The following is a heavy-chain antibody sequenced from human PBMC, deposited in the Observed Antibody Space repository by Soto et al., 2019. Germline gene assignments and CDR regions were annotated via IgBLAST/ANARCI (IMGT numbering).Heavy chain of an antibody. CDR1: GGSISSGGYS. J-gene: IGHJ4*02. V-gene: IGHV4-30-2*01. CDR3: ARVNEGVYCSGGSCQGGYFDY. D-gene: IGHD2-15*01. CDR2: IYHSGST. Sequence: TLSLTCAVSGGSISSGGYSWSWIRQPPGKGLEWIGYIYHSGSTYYNPSLKSRVTISVDRSKNQFSLKLSSVTAADTAVYYCARVNEGVYCSGGSCQGGYFDYWGQGTLVTVSS.